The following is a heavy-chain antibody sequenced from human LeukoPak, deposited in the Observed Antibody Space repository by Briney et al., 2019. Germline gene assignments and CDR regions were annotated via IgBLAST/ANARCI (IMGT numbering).Heavy chain of an antibody. J-gene: IGHJ6*03. D-gene: IGHD4-23*01. CDR3: ARVGGNSGVYYYMDV. Sequence: QPSETLSLTCAVYGGSFSGYYWSWIRKPPGKGLNGIGEINHSGSTNYNPSLKSRVTISVDTSKNQFSLKLSSVTAADTAVYYCARVGGNSGVYYYMDVWGKGTTVTVSS. CDR2: INHSGST. CDR1: GGSFSGYY. V-gene: IGHV4-34*01.